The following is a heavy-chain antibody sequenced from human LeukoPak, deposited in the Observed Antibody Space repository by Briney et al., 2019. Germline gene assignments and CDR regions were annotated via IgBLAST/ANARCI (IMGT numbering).Heavy chain of an antibody. CDR2: ISGGGGST. J-gene: IGHJ3*02. CDR3: AKGIGRVIVKSLLHSAFDI. Sequence: PGGSLRLSCAASGFTVSSNYMSWGRQAPGKALEWVSGISGGGGSTYYADSVRGRFTISRDNSRNTLYLQMNSLRGEDTAVYYCAKGIGRVIVKSLLHSAFDIWGQGTMVTVSS. V-gene: IGHV3-23*01. CDR1: GFTVSSNY. D-gene: IGHD3-16*02.